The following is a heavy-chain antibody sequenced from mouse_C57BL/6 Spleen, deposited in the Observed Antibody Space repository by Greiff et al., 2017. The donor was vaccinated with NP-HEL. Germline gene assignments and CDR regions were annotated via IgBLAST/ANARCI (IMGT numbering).Heavy chain of an antibody. Sequence: EVKLQESGPGLVKPSQSLSLTCSVTGYSITSGYYWNWIRQFPGNKLEWMGYISYDGSNNYNPSLKNRISITRDTSKNQFFLKLNSVTTEDTATYYCARGDYSNSCAYWGQGTLVTVSA. CDR1: GYSITSGYY. V-gene: IGHV3-6*01. CDR2: ISYDGSN. CDR3: ARGDYSNSCAY. J-gene: IGHJ3*01. D-gene: IGHD2-5*01.